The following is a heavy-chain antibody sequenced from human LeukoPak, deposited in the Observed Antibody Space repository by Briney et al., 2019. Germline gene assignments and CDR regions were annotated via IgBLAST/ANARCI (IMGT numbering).Heavy chain of an antibody. J-gene: IGHJ4*02. Sequence: GGSLRLSCAASGFTFATYAMGWIRQSPGKGLEWVSTISETGGGTHYANSVRGRFTISRDNSKNTLYLQMNNLRAEDTAIYYCDASDFWGQGTLVTVSS. CDR1: GFTFATYA. V-gene: IGHV3-23*01. CDR2: ISETGGGT. CDR3: DASDF.